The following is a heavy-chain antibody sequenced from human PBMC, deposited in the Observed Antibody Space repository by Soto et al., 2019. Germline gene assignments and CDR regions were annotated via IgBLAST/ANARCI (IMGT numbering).Heavy chain of an antibody. V-gene: IGHV3-30*18. Sequence: GGSLRLSCAASGFTFSSYGMHWVRQAPGKGLEWVAVISYDGSNKYYADSVKGRFTISRDNSKNTLYLQMNSLRAEDTAVYYCAKESSPPGGIAARPIPDYWGQGTLVTVSS. CDR2: ISYDGSNK. D-gene: IGHD6-6*01. CDR3: AKESSPPGGIAARPIPDY. J-gene: IGHJ4*02. CDR1: GFTFSSYG.